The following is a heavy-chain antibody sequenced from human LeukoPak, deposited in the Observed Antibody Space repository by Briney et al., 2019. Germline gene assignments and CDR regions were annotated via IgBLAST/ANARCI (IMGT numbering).Heavy chain of an antibody. D-gene: IGHD6-19*01. CDR3: ARVVAVAGLGFFDY. V-gene: IGHV4-59*01. Sequence: SETLSLTCTVSGGSISSYYWSWIRQPPGKGLEWIGYIYYSGSTNYSPSLKSRVTISVDTSKNQFSLKLSSVTAADTAVYYCARVVAVAGLGFFDYWGQGTLVTVSS. J-gene: IGHJ4*02. CDR2: IYYSGST. CDR1: GGSISSYY.